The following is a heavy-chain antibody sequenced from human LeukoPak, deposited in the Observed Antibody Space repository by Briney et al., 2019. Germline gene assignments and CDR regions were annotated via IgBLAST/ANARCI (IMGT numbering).Heavy chain of an antibody. Sequence: GGSLRLSCAASGFTFSSYAMHWVRQAPGKGLEYVSAITTNGDKTYYGNSVKGRFTISRDNSKNTLYLQMGSLRIEDMAVYYCARGGATTLFDYWGQGTLVTVSS. CDR1: GFTFSSYA. CDR2: ITTNGDKT. CDR3: ARGGATTLFDY. J-gene: IGHJ4*02. V-gene: IGHV3-64*01. D-gene: IGHD1-26*01.